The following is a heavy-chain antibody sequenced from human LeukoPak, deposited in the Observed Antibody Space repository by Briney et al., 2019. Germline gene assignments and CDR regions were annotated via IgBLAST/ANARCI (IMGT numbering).Heavy chain of an antibody. CDR1: GYIISNVK. D-gene: IGHD3-22*01. Sequence: GESLKISCKASGYIISNVKIGWVRQLPGKVLEWRGIIYPGDSGTRYSPSFQGQVPISVDKSLNTAYLQWSSLKDSDTAMYYCARQNYYDGSATIAAFDRWGQRTLVTVSS. CDR2: IYPGDSGT. J-gene: IGHJ4*02. CDR3: ARQNYYDGSATIAAFDR. V-gene: IGHV5-51*01.